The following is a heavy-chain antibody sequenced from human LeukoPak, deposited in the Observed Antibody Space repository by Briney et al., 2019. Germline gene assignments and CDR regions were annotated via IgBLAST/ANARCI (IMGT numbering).Heavy chain of an antibody. V-gene: IGHV1-69*05. J-gene: IGHJ4*02. CDR2: IIPIFGTA. Sequence: SVKVSCKASGGTSSSYAISWVRQAPGQGLEWMGGIIPIFGTANYAQKFQGRVTITTDESTSTAYMELSSLRSEDTAVYYCAREIAAAGTGSVWGQGTLVTVSS. CDR1: GGTSSSYA. CDR3: AREIAAAGTGSV. D-gene: IGHD6-13*01.